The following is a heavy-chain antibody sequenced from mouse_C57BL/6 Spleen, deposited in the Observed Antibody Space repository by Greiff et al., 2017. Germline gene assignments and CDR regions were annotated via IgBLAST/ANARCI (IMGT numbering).Heavy chain of an antibody. V-gene: IGHV1-82*01. D-gene: IGHD1-1*01. Sequence: QVQLQQSGPELVKPGASVKISCKASGYAFSSSWMNWVKQRPGKGLEWIGRIYPGDGDTNYNGKFKGKATLTADKSSSTAYMQLSSLTSEDSAVYFCAFDYGSSLYYAMDYWGQGTSVTVSS. CDR1: GYAFSSSW. CDR3: AFDYGSSLYYAMDY. CDR2: IYPGDGDT. J-gene: IGHJ4*01.